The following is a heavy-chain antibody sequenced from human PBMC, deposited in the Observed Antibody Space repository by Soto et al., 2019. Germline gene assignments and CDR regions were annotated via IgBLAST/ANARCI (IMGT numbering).Heavy chain of an antibody. V-gene: IGHV4-59*01. Sequence: QVQLQESGPGLVKPSETLSLTCTVSGGSINGYYWSWIRQPPGKGLQWMGNIYYSGSTNYNPSLKSRVTISVISSKNQVSLKLSSVTAADTAVYYCTRVGGYYGDYPNFDYWGQGTLVTVSS. CDR1: GGSINGYY. J-gene: IGHJ4*02. CDR3: TRVGGYYGDYPNFDY. D-gene: IGHD4-17*01. CDR2: IYYSGST.